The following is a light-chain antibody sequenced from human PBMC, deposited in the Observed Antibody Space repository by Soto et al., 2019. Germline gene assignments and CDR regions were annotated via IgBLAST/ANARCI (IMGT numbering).Light chain of an antibody. Sequence: AIHMTQSPSSLSASVGDRVTITCRVSQGIRNDLGWYQQRPGKAPKLLIYATSNLQSGVPSRFSGSGSGTDFTLTISSLQPEDFATYYCLQDYSYPRTFGQGTKVEIK. V-gene: IGKV1-6*01. CDR2: ATS. J-gene: IGKJ1*01. CDR3: LQDYSYPRT. CDR1: QGIRND.